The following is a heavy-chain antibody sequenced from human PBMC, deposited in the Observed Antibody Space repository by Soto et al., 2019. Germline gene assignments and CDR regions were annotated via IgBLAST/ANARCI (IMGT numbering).Heavy chain of an antibody. CDR3: ARGHTTVTGNYYYYYGMDV. CDR2: IWYDGSNK. D-gene: IGHD4-17*01. CDR1: GFTFSSYG. V-gene: IGHV3-33*01. J-gene: IGHJ6*02. Sequence: QVQLVESGGGVVQPGRSLRLSCAASGFTFSSYGMHWVRQAPGKGLEWVAVIWYDGSNKYYADSVKGRFTISRDNSKNTLYLQMNSLRAEDTAVYYCARGHTTVTGNYYYYYGMDVWGQGTTVTVSS.